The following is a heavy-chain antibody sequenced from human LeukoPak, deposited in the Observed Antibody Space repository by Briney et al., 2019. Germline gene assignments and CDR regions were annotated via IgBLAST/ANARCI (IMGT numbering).Heavy chain of an antibody. CDR1: GFTFSSYW. J-gene: IGHJ4*02. Sequence: GGSLRLSCAASGFTFSSYWMSWVRQAPGKGLEWLANIKQDGSEKYYVDSVKGRFTISRDNAKNSLYLQLNSLRAEDTAVYYCARDGGSYCTGNLCYKDGFFDYWGRGTLVTVSS. V-gene: IGHV3-7*01. CDR2: IKQDGSEK. CDR3: ARDGGSYCTGNLCYKDGFFDY. D-gene: IGHD2-8*02.